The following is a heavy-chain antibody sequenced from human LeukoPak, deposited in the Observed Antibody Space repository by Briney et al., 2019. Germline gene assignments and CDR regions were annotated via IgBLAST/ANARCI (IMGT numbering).Heavy chain of an antibody. V-gene: IGHV3-15*01. CDR3: TTGGVASAGTYFDY. CDR2: IKRKTNGGTT. D-gene: IGHD6-13*01. J-gene: IGHJ4*02. CDR1: GFTLSNAW. Sequence: GGSLRLSCAASGFTLSNAWMSWVRQAPGKGLEWVGRIKRKTNGGTTDYAAPVKGRVTISRDDSTNTLFLQMNSLKTEDTAVYYCTTGGVASAGTYFDYWGQGTLVTVSP.